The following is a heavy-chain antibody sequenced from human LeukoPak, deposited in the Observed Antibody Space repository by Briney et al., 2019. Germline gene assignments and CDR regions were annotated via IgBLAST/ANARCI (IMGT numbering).Heavy chain of an antibody. D-gene: IGHD2-15*01. CDR1: GFTFSSYA. CDR2: IGSSGNST. CDR3: AKVTKSYCSGGSCNLDY. V-gene: IGHV3-23*01. J-gene: IGHJ4*02. Sequence: PGGSLRLPCSASGFTFSSYAMTWVRQAPGKGLEWGSAIGSSGNSTYYADSVKGRFTISRDNSKNTLYLQMNSLRAEDTAAYYCAKVTKSYCSGGSCNLDYWGQGTLVTVSS.